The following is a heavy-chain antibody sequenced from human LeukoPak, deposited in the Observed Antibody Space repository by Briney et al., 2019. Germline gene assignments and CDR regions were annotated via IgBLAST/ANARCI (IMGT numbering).Heavy chain of an antibody. J-gene: IGHJ6*03. CDR2: IYYSGDT. Sequence: PSETLSLTCTVSGGSISSSSYYWGWIRHPPGKGLEWIGSIYYSGDTYYNPSLKSRRVTISVDTSKNQFSLRLSSVTAADTAVYYCARHQWHYYYYMGVWGKGSTVTVSS. CDR3: ARHQWHYYYYMGV. D-gene: IGHD6-19*01. V-gene: IGHV4-39*01. CDR1: GGSISSSSYY.